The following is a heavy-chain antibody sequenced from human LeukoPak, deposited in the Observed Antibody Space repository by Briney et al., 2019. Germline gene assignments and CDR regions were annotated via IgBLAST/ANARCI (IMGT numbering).Heavy chain of an antibody. CDR2: INHSGST. CDR1: GGSFSGYY. J-gene: IGHJ4*02. V-gene: IGHV4-34*01. D-gene: IGHD3-22*01. Sequence: SETLSLTCAVYGGSFSGYYWSWIRQPPGKGLEWIGEINHSGSTNYNPSLKSRVTISVDTSKNQFSLKLSSVTAADTAVYYCARGWGYYDSSGYYFGPIFYYFDYWGQGTLVTAS. CDR3: ARGWGYYDSSGYYFGPIFYYFDY.